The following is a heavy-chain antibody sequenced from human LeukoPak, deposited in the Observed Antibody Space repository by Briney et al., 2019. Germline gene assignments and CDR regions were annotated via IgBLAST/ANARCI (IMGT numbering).Heavy chain of an antibody. V-gene: IGHV3-21*01. Sequence: PGGSLRLSCAASGFTFNTYSMNWVRQAPGKGLEWVSSISDNSNYIYYSGSVEGRFTISRDNAKNSLYLQMNSLRVEDTAVYYCANHFACGSTSCPPFDSWGQGTLVTVSS. CDR2: ISDNSNYI. D-gene: IGHD2-2*01. J-gene: IGHJ4*02. CDR3: ANHFACGSTSCPPFDS. CDR1: GFTFNTYS.